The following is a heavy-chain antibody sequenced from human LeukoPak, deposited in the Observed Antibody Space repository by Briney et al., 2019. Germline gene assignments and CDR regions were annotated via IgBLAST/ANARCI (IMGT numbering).Heavy chain of an antibody. J-gene: IGHJ6*03. CDR1: GGSISSGSYY. D-gene: IGHD3-22*01. Sequence: SQTLSLTCTVSGGSISSGSYYWSWIRQPAGKGLEWIGRIYTSGSTNYNPSLKSRVTISVDTSKNQFSLKLSSVTAADTAVYYCAGSSGSEYYYYYMDVWGKGTTVTISS. CDR3: AGSSGSEYYYYYMDV. CDR2: IYTSGST. V-gene: IGHV4-61*02.